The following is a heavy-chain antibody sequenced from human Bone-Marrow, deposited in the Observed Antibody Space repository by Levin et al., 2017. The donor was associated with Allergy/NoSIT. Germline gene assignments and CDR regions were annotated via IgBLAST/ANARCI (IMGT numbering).Heavy chain of an antibody. J-gene: IGHJ4*02. V-gene: IGHV3-33*01. CDR3: ARDLPGGDFDY. D-gene: IGHD2-21*01. CDR2: IWYDGSNK. Sequence: PGGSLRLSCAASGFTFSSYGMHWVRQAPGKGLEWVAVIWYDGSNKYYADSVKGRFTISRDNSKNTVYLQMNGLRADDTAVYYCARDLPGGDFDYWGQGTLVTVSS. CDR1: GFTFSSYG.